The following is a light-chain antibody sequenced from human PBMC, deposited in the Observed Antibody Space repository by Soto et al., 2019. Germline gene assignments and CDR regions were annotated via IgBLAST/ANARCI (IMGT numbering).Light chain of an antibody. CDR1: SSNIGAGYD. J-gene: IGLJ2*01. CDR2: GNS. CDR3: QSYDGSLSVV. Sequence: QSVLTQPPSVSGAPGQRVTISGTGSSSNIGAGYDVHWYQQLPGTAPKLLIYGNSNRPSGVPDRFSGSKSGTSASLAITGLQAEDEADYYFQSYDGSLSVVFGGGTKLTVL. V-gene: IGLV1-40*01.